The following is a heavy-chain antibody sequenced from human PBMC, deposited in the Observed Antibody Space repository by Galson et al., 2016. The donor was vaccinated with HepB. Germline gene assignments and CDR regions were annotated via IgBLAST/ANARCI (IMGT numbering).Heavy chain of an antibody. J-gene: IGHJ6*04. V-gene: IGHV3-13*01. D-gene: IGHD6-19*01. Sequence: SLRLSCAASGFSFSNYDMYWVRQAPGKGLEWVSSIYTAGDTYYEDSVEGRFTVSRENAKDSLYLHMNSLRAGDTAVYYCVRGSYTSDWYRTSAYDFGLDDCGKGTAVTFS. CDR1: GFSFSNYD. CDR3: VRGSYTSDWYRTSAYDFGLDD. CDR2: IYTAGDT.